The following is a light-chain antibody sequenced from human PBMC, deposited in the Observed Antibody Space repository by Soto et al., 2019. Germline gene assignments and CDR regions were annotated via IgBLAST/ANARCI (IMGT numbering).Light chain of an antibody. CDR1: SSDVGTYNY. CDR3: CSYAGSSMV. J-gene: IGLJ2*01. V-gene: IGLV2-11*01. Sequence: QSALTQPRSVSGSPGQSVTISCTGTSSDVGTYNYVSWYQQHPGEAPRLIIFDVIKRPSGVPDRFSGSKSDNTASLTIFGLQAEDEADYYCCSYAGSSMVFGGGTKLTVL. CDR2: DVI.